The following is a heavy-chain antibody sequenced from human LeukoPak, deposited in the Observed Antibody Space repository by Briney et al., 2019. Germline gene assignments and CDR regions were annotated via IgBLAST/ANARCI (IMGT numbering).Heavy chain of an antibody. V-gene: IGHV3-48*03. J-gene: IGHJ4*02. CDR1: GFSFSSYG. CDR3: ARDPGFAVAR. D-gene: IGHD2-21*01. CDR2: IGGWSSPT. Sequence: GGSLRLSCATSGFSFSSYGMNWVRQAPGKVLEWVSYIGGWSSPTDYADSVKGRFIISRDNAKNSLYLQMNNLTVEDTAVYYCARDPGFAVARWGQGSLVFVSS.